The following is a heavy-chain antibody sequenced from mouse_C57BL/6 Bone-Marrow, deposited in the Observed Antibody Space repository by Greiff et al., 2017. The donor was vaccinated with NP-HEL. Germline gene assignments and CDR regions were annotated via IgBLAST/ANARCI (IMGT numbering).Heavy chain of an antibody. J-gene: IGHJ1*03. Sequence: ESGPGLVKPSQSLSLTCSVTGYSITSGYYWNWIRQFPENKLEWMGYISYDGSNNYNPSLKNRISITRDTSKNQFFLKLNSVTTEDTATYYCAREDYGTSTRRYFDVWGTGTTVTVSS. CDR3: AREDYGTSTRRYFDV. CDR2: ISYDGSN. V-gene: IGHV3-6*01. CDR1: GYSITSGYY. D-gene: IGHD1-1*01.